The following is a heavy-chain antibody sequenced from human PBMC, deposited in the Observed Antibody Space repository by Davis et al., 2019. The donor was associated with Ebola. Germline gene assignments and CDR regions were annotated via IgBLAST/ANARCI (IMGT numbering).Heavy chain of an antibody. V-gene: IGHV4-34*01. D-gene: IGHD2-8*02. CDR2: INHSGST. CDR1: AGSLSSYY. Sequence: MPSQTLSPTCALYAGSLSSYYWSWIRQLPEKGLEWIGEINHSGSTNYNPSLKSRVTISVDTPKNQFSLKLSSVTAADTAVYYCASQIDIVLVVYANYFDYWGQGTLVTVSS. CDR3: ASQIDIVLVVYANYFDY. J-gene: IGHJ4*02.